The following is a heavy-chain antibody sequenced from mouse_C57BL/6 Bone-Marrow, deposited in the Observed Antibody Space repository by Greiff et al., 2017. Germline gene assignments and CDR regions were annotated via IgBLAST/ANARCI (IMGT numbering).Heavy chain of an antibody. CDR2: IYPRSGNT. J-gene: IGHJ3*01. Sequence: QVQLQQSGAELARPGASVKLSCKASGYTFTSYGISWVKQRTGQGLEWIGEIYPRSGNTYYNEKFKGKATLTADKSSSTAYMELRSLTSEDSAVYFCVNDYDPCAYWGQGTLVTVSA. CDR3: VNDYDPCAY. D-gene: IGHD2-4*01. CDR1: GYTFTSYG. V-gene: IGHV1-81*01.